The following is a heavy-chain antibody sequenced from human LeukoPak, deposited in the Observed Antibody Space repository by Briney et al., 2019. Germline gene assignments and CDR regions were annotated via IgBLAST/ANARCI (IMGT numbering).Heavy chain of an antibody. Sequence: PTGGSPLLSCASSGFTFSSDWMHWVRQAPGKGLVWVSGINGDGRSTSHADSVKGRFTISRDNAKNTLFLQMNSLRVEDTAVYYCARVYRNCGHDWGQGTLVTVSS. CDR1: GFTFSSDW. V-gene: IGHV3-74*01. CDR3: ARVYRNCGHD. CDR2: INGDGRST. J-gene: IGHJ4*02. D-gene: IGHD2-21*01.